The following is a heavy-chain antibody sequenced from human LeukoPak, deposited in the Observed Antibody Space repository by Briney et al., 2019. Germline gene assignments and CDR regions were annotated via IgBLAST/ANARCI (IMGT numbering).Heavy chain of an antibody. Sequence: GGSLRLSCAASGFTFSSYSMNWVRQAPGKGLEWVSYISSSSSTIYYADSVKGRFTISRDNAKNSLYLQMNSLRAEDTAVYYCARALSGSYPYFDYWGQGTLVTVSS. J-gene: IGHJ4*02. D-gene: IGHD1-26*01. CDR1: GFTFSSYS. V-gene: IGHV3-48*04. CDR3: ARALSGSYPYFDY. CDR2: ISSSSSTI.